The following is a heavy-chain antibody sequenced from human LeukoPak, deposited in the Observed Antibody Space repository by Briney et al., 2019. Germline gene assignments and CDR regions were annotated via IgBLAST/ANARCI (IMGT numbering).Heavy chain of an antibody. Sequence: GRSLRLSCAASGFTFSSYAMHWVRQAPGKGLEWVAVISYDGSNKYYADSVKGRFTISRDNSKNTLYLQMNSLRSEDTAVYYCARADISEYCGGDCSPFDYWGQGTLVTVSS. CDR2: ISYDGSNK. CDR3: ARADISEYCGGDCSPFDY. V-gene: IGHV3-30-3*01. J-gene: IGHJ4*02. CDR1: GFTFSSYA. D-gene: IGHD2-21*02.